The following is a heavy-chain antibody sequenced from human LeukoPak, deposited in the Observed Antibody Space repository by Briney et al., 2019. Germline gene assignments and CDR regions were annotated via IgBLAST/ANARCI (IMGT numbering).Heavy chain of an antibody. CDR1: GFTFSSYA. D-gene: IGHD3-9*01. V-gene: IGHV3-23*01. J-gene: IGHJ4*02. Sequence: GGSLRLSCAASGFTFSSYAMSWVRQAAGKGVEWVSAISGSGGSTYYADSVRGRFTISRDNSKDTLYLQMNSLRAEDTAVYYCAKAPGLRYFDFWGQGTLVTVSS. CDR3: AKAPGLRYFDF. CDR2: ISGSGGST.